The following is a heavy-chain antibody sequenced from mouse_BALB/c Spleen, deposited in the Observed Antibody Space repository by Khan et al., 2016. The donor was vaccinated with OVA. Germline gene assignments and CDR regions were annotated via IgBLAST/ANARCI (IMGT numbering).Heavy chain of an antibody. CDR1: GFSLTNYG. CDR3: ARQPYYHYNVMDY. CDR2: IWSDGSK. J-gene: IGHJ4*01. Sequence: VQLQESGPGLVAPSQSLSITCTISGFSLTNYGVHWVRQPPGKGLEWLVVIWSDGSKTYNSALTSRLTINKDNSKSHVFLKMNSLQTDDTAMYFCARQPYYHYNVMDYWGQGTSVTVSS. V-gene: IGHV2-6-1*01. D-gene: IGHD2-10*01.